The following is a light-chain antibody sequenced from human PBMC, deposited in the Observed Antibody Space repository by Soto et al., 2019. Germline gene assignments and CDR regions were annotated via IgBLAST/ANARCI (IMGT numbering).Light chain of an antibody. CDR2: EVS. J-gene: IGLJ2*01. CDR1: SSDVGGYNY. CDR3: SSYTSSSTSWVV. Sequence: QSALTQPASVSGSPGQSITISCTGTSSDVGGYNYVSWYQQHPGKAPKLMIYEVSNRPSGVSNRFSGSKSGNTASLTISGLQAEDEADYYCSSYTSSSTSWVVFGGGTKVTVL. V-gene: IGLV2-14*01.